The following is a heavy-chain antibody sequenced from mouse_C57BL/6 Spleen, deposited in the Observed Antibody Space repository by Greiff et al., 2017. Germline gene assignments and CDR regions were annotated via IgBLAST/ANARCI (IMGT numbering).Heavy chain of an antibody. V-gene: IGHV1-82*01. CDR1: GYAFSSSW. CDR3: APYDYDEYFDV. CDR2: IYPGDGDT. J-gene: IGHJ1*03. Sequence: QVQLQQSGPELVKPGASVKISCKASGYAFSSSWMNWVKQRPGKGLEWIGRIYPGDGDTNYNGKFKGKATLTADKSSSTAYMQRSSLTSEDSAVYFCAPYDYDEYFDVWGTGTTVTVSS. D-gene: IGHD2-4*01.